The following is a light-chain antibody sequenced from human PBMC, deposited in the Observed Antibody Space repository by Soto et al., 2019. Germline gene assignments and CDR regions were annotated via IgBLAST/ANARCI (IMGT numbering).Light chain of an antibody. CDR3: QQYNNWPIT. CDR2: GAS. J-gene: IGKJ5*01. V-gene: IGKV3-15*01. CDR1: QNVGTN. Sequence: EIVMTHSPDTLSVSPGERVTLSCRASQNVGTNLAWYQQKPGQAPRLLIYGASTRATGFPARFSGSGSVTEFTLTISSLQSGDFAVYYCQQYNNWPITFGQGTRLEIK.